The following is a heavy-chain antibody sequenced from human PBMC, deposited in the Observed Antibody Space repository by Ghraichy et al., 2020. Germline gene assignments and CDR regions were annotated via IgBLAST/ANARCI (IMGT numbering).Heavy chain of an antibody. D-gene: IGHD5-24*01. CDR1: GFTFSSYS. J-gene: IGHJ4*02. CDR2: ISSSSSYI. CDR3: ARDPGWLQPVHPCYFDY. V-gene: IGHV3-21*01. Sequence: GGSLRLFCAASGFTFSSYSMNWVRQAPGKGLEWVSSISSSSSYIYYADSVKGRFTISRDNAKNSLYLQMNSLRAEDTAVYYCARDPGWLQPVHPCYFDYWGQGTLVTVSS.